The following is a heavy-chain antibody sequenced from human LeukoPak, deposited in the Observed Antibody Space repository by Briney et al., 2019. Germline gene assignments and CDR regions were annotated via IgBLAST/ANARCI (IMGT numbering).Heavy chain of an antibody. CDR3: ARSRGTMIVVVPFDY. D-gene: IGHD3-22*01. CDR2: IKQDGSEK. CDR1: GFTFSSYW. Sequence: GGSLRLSCAASGFTFSSYWMSWVRQAPGKGLEWVANIKQDGSEKYYVDSVKGRFTISRDNAKNSLYLQMNSLRAEDTAVYYCARSRGTMIVVVPFDYWGQGTLVTVSS. V-gene: IGHV3-7*01. J-gene: IGHJ4*02.